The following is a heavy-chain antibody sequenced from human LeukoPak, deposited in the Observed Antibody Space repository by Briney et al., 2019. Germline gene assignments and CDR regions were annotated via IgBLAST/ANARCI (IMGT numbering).Heavy chain of an antibody. V-gene: IGHV1-69*04. J-gene: IGHJ4*02. Sequence: SVKVSCKASGGTFSSYAISWVRQAPGQGLEWMGRIIPILGIANYAQKFQGRVTITAGKSTSTAYMELSSLRSEDTAVYYCARDGITGSRGFDYWGQGTLVTVSS. CDR2: IIPILGIA. CDR3: ARDGITGSRGFDY. D-gene: IGHD1-20*01. CDR1: GGTFSSYA.